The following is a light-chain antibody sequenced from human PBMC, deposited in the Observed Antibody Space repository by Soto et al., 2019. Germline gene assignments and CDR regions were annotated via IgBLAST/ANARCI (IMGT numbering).Light chain of an antibody. Sequence: DIQMTQSPSSLSASVGDRVTITCRASQSINSYLNWYQQKPGKAPKLLIYAASSLQSGVPSRFNGSGSGTDFTLTISSLQPEDFATYYCQQSYSTGLTFGGGTKVEIK. CDR2: AAS. CDR1: QSINSY. J-gene: IGKJ4*01. V-gene: IGKV1-39*01. CDR3: QQSYSTGLT.